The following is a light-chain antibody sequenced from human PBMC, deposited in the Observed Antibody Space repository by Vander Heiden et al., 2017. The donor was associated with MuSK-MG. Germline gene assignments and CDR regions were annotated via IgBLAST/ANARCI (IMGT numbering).Light chain of an antibody. V-gene: IGKV3-11*01. Sequence: EIVLTQSPVTLSLSPGERATLTCRASQNINNYLAWYQQKPGQAPRLLIFDASNRATDIRARFSRSPDRPDFILTISSREPDDFAVYFCQQRSLGHPALKFGQGTKVEIK. CDR2: DAS. CDR3: QQRSLGHPALK. CDR1: QNINNY. J-gene: IGKJ1*01.